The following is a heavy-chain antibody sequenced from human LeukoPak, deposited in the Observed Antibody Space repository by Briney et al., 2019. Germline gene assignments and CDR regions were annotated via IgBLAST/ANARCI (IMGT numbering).Heavy chain of an antibody. J-gene: IGHJ4*02. D-gene: IGHD2-15*01. CDR2: ISSSGSTI. V-gene: IGHV3-11*01. CDR1: GFTFSDYY. Sequence: GGSLRLSCAASGFTFSDYYMSWIRQAPGKGLEWVSYISSSGSTIYYADSVKGRFTISRDNAKNTLYLQMNSLRAEDTAVYYCAKEVGDIVVVVAATLPDWDYWGQGTLVTVSS. CDR3: AKEVGDIVVVVAATLPDWDY.